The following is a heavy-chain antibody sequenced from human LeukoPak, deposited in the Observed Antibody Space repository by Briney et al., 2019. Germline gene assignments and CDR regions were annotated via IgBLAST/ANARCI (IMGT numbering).Heavy chain of an antibody. V-gene: IGHV3-74*01. J-gene: IGHJ4*02. CDR1: GFTFSSYW. CDR2: INSDGSST. CDR3: ARGHIVVLTAPDY. D-gene: IGHD2-21*01. Sequence: GGSLRLSCAASGFTFSSYWMHWVRQAPGKGLVWVPRINSDGSSTSYADSVKGRFTISRDNAKNTLYLQMNSLRAEDTAVYYCARGHIVVLTAPDYWGQGTLVTVSS.